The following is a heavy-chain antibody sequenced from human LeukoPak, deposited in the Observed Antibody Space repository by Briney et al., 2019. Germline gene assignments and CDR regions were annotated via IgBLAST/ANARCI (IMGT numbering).Heavy chain of an antibody. Sequence: PGSSLRLSCGASGFTFRSYAMHWVRQAPGKGLEWVAVISYDGSNKYYADFVKGRFTVSRDISKNTLYLQMNSLRAEDTAVYYSARDDFMKPHYYYGMDDWGKETTVTVSS. CDR1: GFTFRSYA. D-gene: IGHD3/OR15-3a*01. J-gene: IGHJ6*04. V-gene: IGHV3-30*04. CDR2: ISYDGSNK. CDR3: ARDDFMKPHYYYGMDD.